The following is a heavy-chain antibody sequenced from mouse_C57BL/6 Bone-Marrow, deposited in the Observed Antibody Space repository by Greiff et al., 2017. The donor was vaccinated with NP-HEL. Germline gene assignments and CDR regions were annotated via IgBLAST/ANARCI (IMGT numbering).Heavy chain of an antibody. CDR2: ISSGGSYT. Sequence: KLVESGGDLVKPGGSLKLSCAASGFTFSSYGLSWVRQTPDKRLAWVATISSGGSYTYYPDSVKGRFTISRDNAKNTLYLQMSSLKSEDTAMYYCARQGELGLFAYWGQGTLVTVSA. CDR1: GFTFSSYG. V-gene: IGHV5-6*02. CDR3: ARQGELGLFAY. D-gene: IGHD4-1*01. J-gene: IGHJ3*01.